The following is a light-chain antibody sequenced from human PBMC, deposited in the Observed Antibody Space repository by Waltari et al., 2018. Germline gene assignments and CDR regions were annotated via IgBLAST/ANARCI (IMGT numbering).Light chain of an antibody. J-gene: IGLJ2*01. V-gene: IGLV3-1*01. CDR3: QAWDSSTASVV. Sequence: YQRKPGQSPGLFIYQVRKRPSGIPERFSGSNSGNTATLTISGTQAMDEADYYCQAWDSSTASVVFGGGTKLTVL. CDR2: QVR.